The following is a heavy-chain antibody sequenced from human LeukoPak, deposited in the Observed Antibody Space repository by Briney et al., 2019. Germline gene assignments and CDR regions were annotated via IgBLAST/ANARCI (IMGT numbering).Heavy chain of an antibody. CDR3: ARGVTRLVTTPFGV. V-gene: IGHV1-2*02. CDR2: INPNSGGT. D-gene: IGHD4-17*01. J-gene: IGHJ4*02. Sequence: ASVKVSCKASGYTFTGYYMHWVRQAPGQGLEWMGWINPNSGGTNYAQKFQGRVTMTRDTSIRTAYMELSRLRSDDTAVYYCARGVTRLVTTPFGVWGQGTLVTVSS. CDR1: GYTFTGYY.